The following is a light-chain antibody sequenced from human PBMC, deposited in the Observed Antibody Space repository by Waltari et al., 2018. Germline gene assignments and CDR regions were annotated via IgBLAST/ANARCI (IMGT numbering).Light chain of an antibody. J-gene: IGLJ3*02. CDR2: DVT. CDR1: SSDIGGYNY. CDR3: TAYTGSNTWV. Sequence: QSALTQPASVSESPGQSITISCTATSSDIGGYNYVFWYHQHPGTAPKLLISDVTNRPSGGSKRFSGSKSGNTASLAISGLQAEDEADYDCTAYTGSNTWVFGGGTKLTVL. V-gene: IGLV2-14*03.